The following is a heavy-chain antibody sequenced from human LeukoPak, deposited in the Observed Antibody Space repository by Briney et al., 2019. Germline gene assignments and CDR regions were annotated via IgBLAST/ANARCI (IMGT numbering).Heavy chain of an antibody. D-gene: IGHD3-10*01. V-gene: IGHV3-23*01. CDR2: VSGSGGST. CDR1: GFTFSSYG. CDR3: AKGLLWFGELYKY. Sequence: PGGTLRLSCATSGFTFSSYGMSWVRQAPGKGLEWVSAVSGSGGSTYYADSVKGRFTISRDNSKNTLYLQMNSLRAEDTAVYYCAKGLLWFGELYKYWGQGTLVTVSS. J-gene: IGHJ4*02.